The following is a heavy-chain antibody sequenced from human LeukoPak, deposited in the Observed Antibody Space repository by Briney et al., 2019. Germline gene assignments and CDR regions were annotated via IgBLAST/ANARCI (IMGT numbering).Heavy chain of an antibody. J-gene: IGHJ4*02. D-gene: IGHD3-10*02. Sequence: PGGSLRLSCAASGFTFSSYAMSGVRQAPGKGLEWVSAISGSGGSTYYADSVKGRFTISRDNSKNTLYLQMNSLRAEDTAVYYCAKDHVLAPWTPFDYWGQGTLVTVSS. CDR2: ISGSGGST. CDR1: GFTFSSYA. V-gene: IGHV3-23*01. CDR3: AKDHVLAPWTPFDY.